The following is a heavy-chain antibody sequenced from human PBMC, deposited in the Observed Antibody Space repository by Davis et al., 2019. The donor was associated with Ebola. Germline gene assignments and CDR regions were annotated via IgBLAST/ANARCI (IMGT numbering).Heavy chain of an antibody. CDR3: ARDTNYRDALDI. CDR1: GFTFSRFA. V-gene: IGHV3-30*14. CDR2: ISYDGSDQ. J-gene: IGHJ3*02. Sequence: GGSLRLSCAASGFTFSRFAMDWVRQAPGKGLEWVAFISYDGSDQYYTDSVKGRFTISRDTSKNTLYLQMNSLRAEDTAIYYCARDTNYRDALDIWGQGTMVTVSS. D-gene: IGHD1-7*01.